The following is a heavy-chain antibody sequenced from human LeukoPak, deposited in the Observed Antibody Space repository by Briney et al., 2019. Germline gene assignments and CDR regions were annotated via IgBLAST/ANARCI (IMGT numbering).Heavy chain of an antibody. D-gene: IGHD6-13*01. Sequence: GGSLRLSCAASGFTFSSYGMHWVRQAPGKGLEWVAFIRYDGSNKYYADSVKGRFTISRDNSKNTLYLQMNSLRAEDTAVYYCAEDRGLGAAAGIFDYWGQGTLVTVSS. CDR1: GFTFSSYG. CDR3: AEDRGLGAAAGIFDY. CDR2: IRYDGSNK. V-gene: IGHV3-30*02. J-gene: IGHJ4*02.